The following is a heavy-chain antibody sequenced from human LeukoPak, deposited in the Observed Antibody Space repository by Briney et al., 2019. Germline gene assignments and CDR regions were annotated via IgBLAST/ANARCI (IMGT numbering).Heavy chain of an antibody. CDR3: ARGGVVVAATAPDY. J-gene: IGHJ4*02. V-gene: IGHV1-2*02. Sequence: ASVKVSCKASGYTFTGYYMHWVRQAPGQGLEWMGWNNPNSGGTNYAQKFQGRVTMTRDTSISTAYMELSRLRSDDTAVYYCARGGVVVAATAPDYWGQGTLVTVSS. CDR2: NNPNSGGT. CDR1: GYTFTGYY. D-gene: IGHD2-15*01.